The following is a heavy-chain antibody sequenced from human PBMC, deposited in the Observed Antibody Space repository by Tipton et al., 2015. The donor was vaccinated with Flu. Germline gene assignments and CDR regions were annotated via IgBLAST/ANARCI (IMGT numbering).Heavy chain of an antibody. J-gene: IGHJ4*02. Sequence: TLSLTCTVPGGSISSSSYYWGWIRQPPGKGLEWIGTIYYSGSTYYNPSLKSRVTISVDTSKNQFSLKLSSVTAADMAVYYCARGDGYNFDYWGQGTLVTASS. CDR1: GGSISSSSYY. V-gene: IGHV4-39*02. CDR2: IYYSGST. D-gene: IGHD5-24*01. CDR3: ARGDGYNFDY.